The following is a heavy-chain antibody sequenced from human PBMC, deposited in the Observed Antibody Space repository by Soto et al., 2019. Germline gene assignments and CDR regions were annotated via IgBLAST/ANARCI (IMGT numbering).Heavy chain of an antibody. CDR3: ARRGSSGWYDVEEAFDI. CDR1: GGSISSSNW. V-gene: IGHV4-4*02. J-gene: IGHJ3*02. D-gene: IGHD6-19*01. Sequence: CAVSGGSISSSNWWSWVRQPRGKGLEWIGEIYHSGSTNYNPSLKSRVTISVDKSKNQFSLKLSSVTAADTAVYYCARRGSSGWYDVEEAFDIWGQGTMVTVSS. CDR2: IYHSGST.